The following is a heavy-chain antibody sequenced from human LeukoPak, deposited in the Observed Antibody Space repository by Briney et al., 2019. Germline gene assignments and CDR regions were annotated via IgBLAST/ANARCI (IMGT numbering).Heavy chain of an antibody. CDR2: IYSGGST. V-gene: IGHV3-66*01. CDR3: ARDLDDILTGYYTDY. Sequence: GGSLRLSCAASGFTVSSNYMSWVRQAPGKGLEWVSVIYSGGSTYYADSVKGRFTISRDNSKNTLYLQMNSLRAEDTAVYYCARDLDDILTGYYTDYWGQGTLITVSS. J-gene: IGHJ4*02. D-gene: IGHD3-9*01. CDR1: GFTVSSNY.